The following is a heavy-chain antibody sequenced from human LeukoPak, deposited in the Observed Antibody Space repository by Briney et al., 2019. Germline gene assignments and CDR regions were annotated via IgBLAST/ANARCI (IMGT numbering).Heavy chain of an antibody. Sequence: PSETLSLTCAVYGGSFSGYYWTWIRQPPGKGLEWIGEINHSGSTNYNPSLKSRVTISVDTSKNQFSLKLSSVTAADTAVYYCASVYDSSGYYPFWGQGTLVTVSS. CDR2: INHSGST. CDR3: ASVYDSSGYYPF. CDR1: GGSFSGYY. J-gene: IGHJ4*02. V-gene: IGHV4-34*01. D-gene: IGHD3-22*01.